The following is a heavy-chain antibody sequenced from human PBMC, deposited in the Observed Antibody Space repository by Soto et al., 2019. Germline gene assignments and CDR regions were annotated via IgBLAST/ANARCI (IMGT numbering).Heavy chain of an antibody. CDR3: ARDLPGYCSGGSCPTLDY. Sequence: QVQLVESGGGVVQPGRSLRLSCAASGFTFSSYGMHWVRQAPGKGLAWVAVIWYDGSNKYYADSVKGRFTISRDNSKNTLYRQMNSLRAEDTAVYYCARDLPGYCSGGSCPTLDYWGQGTLVTVSS. V-gene: IGHV3-33*01. CDR2: IWYDGSNK. CDR1: GFTFSSYG. D-gene: IGHD2-15*01. J-gene: IGHJ4*02.